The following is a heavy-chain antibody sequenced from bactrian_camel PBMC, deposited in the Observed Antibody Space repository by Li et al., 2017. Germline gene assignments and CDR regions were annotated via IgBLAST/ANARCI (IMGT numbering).Heavy chain of an antibody. Sequence: HVQLVESGGGSVQAGGSLRLSCAVSGIFYSNYCMAWFRQAPGMEREGVAAISSAGSADHADSVKGRFTISRDNERNTLALQMNSLKPEDTATYYCATGGLFGYWGQGTQVTVS. CDR2: ISSAGSA. CDR3: ATGGLFGY. CDR1: GIFYSNYC. D-gene: IGHD2*01. J-gene: IGHJ4*01. V-gene: IGHV3S53*01.